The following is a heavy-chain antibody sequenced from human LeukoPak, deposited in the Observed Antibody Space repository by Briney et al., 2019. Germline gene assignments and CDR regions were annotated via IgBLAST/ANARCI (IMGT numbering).Heavy chain of an antibody. D-gene: IGHD3-3*01. J-gene: IGHJ6*02. CDR3: AKDQIFYYYYGMDV. CDR2: ISGSGGST. Sequence: GGSLRLSWAASGFTFSSYAMSWVRQAPGKGLEWVSAISGSGGSTYYADSVKGRFTISRDNSKNTLYLQMNSLRAEDTAVYYCAKDQIFYYYYGMDVWGQGTTVTVSS. CDR1: GFTFSSYA. V-gene: IGHV3-23*01.